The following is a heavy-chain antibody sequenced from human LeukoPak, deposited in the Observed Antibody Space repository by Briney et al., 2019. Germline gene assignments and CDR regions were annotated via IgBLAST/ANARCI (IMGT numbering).Heavy chain of an antibody. V-gene: IGHV1-18*01. J-gene: IGHJ4*02. Sequence: RASVKVSCKASGYTFTSYGISWVRQAPGQGLEWMGWISAYNGNTNYAQKLQGRVTMTTDTSTSTAYMELRSLRSDDTAVYYCATGPFRRNYGVRPTNEYSFDYWGQGTLVTVSS. CDR3: ATGPFRRNYGVRPTNEYSFDY. D-gene: IGHD4-17*01. CDR2: ISAYNGNT. CDR1: GYTFTSYG.